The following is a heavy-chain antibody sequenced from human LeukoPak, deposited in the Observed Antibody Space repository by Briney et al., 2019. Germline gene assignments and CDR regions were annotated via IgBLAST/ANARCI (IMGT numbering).Heavy chain of an antibody. Sequence: GVSLRLSCAASGFTFSNYAMSWVRQAPGKGLEWVSTLSGTGGSTYYADSVKGRFTISRDNSKNTLYLQVSSLRAEDTAVYYCARVLYNEGYIQYWGQGTLVTVSS. V-gene: IGHV3-23*01. CDR2: LSGTGGST. CDR1: GFTFSNYA. CDR3: ARVLYNEGYIQY. J-gene: IGHJ1*01. D-gene: IGHD2-2*02.